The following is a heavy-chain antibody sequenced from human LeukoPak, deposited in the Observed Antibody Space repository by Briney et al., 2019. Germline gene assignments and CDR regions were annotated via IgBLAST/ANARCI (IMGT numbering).Heavy chain of an antibody. CDR2: IKQDGREK. Sequence: GGSLTLSCAASGFTFSSYWMSWVRQAPGKGLEWVANIKQDGREKYYVDSVKGRFTISRDNAKNSLYLQMHSLRAEDTAVYYCATESRGGQVAFDIWGQGTMVTVSS. CDR3: ATESRGGQVAFDI. V-gene: IGHV3-7*01. D-gene: IGHD3-10*01. J-gene: IGHJ3*02. CDR1: GFTFSSYW.